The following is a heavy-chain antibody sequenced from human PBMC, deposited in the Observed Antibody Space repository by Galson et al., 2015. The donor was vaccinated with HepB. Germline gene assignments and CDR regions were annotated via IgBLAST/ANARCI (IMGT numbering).Heavy chain of an antibody. Sequence: SLRLSCAASGFTFSSYGMHWVRQAPGKGLEWVAVISYDGSNKYYADSVKGRFTISRDNSKNTLYLQMNSLRAEDTAVYYCAKEGGVVWELLWGNDAFDIWGQGTMVTVSS. D-gene: IGHD1-26*01. CDR3: AKEGGVVWELLWGNDAFDI. J-gene: IGHJ3*02. CDR1: GFTFSSYG. V-gene: IGHV3-30*18. CDR2: ISYDGSNK.